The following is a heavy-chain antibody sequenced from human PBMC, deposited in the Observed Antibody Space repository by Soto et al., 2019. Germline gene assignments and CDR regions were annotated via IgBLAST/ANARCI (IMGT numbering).Heavy chain of an antibody. CDR3: ARLGFNYDFLSGYYNVHHYYGIDV. CDR2: INPSDSNT. V-gene: IGHV5-51*01. Sequence: GESLKISCKGSGDIFTTYWIGWVRQMPGKGLEWMGIINPSDSNTRYSPSFQGQVTISADKSINSVYLQWSSLKASDTATYYCARLGFNYDFLSGYYNVHHYYGIDVWGQGTTVTVSS. CDR1: GDIFTTYW. D-gene: IGHD3-3*01. J-gene: IGHJ6*02.